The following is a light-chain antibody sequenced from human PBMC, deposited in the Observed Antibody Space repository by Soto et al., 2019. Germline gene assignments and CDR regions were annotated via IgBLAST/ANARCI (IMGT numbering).Light chain of an antibody. CDR1: SSDVGSYNL. J-gene: IGLJ3*02. CDR2: EGS. CDR3: CSYAGSSTG. Sequence: QSALTQPASVSGSPGQSITISCTGTSSDVGSYNLVSWYQQHPGKAPKLMIYEGSKRPSGVSNHFSGSKSGNTASLTISGLQAEDEADYYCCSYAGSSTGFGGGTKLTVL. V-gene: IGLV2-23*01.